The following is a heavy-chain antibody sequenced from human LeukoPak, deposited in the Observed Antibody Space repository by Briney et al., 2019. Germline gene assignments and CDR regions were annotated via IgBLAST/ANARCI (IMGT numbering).Heavy chain of an antibody. J-gene: IGHJ4*02. V-gene: IGHV3-21*01. CDR1: GFTFSSYN. CDR3: ARVLETDCTGGSCYSGLDY. D-gene: IGHD2-15*01. CDR2: ISRTGTYI. Sequence: GGSLRLSCAASGFTFSSYNMKWVRQAPGEGLEWVSSISRTGTYIYYADSVKGRFTVSRDNAQNSLYLQMDSLRVEDTAVYYCARVLETDCTGGSCYSGLDYWGQGTLVTVSS.